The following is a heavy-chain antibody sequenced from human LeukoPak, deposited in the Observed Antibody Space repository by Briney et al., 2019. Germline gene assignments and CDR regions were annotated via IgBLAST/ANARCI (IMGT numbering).Heavy chain of an antibody. CDR1: GGSISSSY. CDR2: IYSSGST. Sequence: SETLSLTCTVSGGSISSSYWAWIRQPAGKGLEWIGRIYSSGSTDYNPSLKSRVTISVDKSRTQFSLKLSSVTAADTAVYYCARDQYHMLLGYYYYYMDVWGKGTTVTVSS. J-gene: IGHJ6*03. D-gene: IGHD2-2*01. V-gene: IGHV4-4*07. CDR3: ARDQYHMLLGYYYYYMDV.